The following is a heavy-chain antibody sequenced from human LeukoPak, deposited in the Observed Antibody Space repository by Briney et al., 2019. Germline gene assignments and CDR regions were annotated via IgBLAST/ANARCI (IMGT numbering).Heavy chain of an antibody. CDR2: IYHSGRT. V-gene: IGHV4-38-2*02. CDR3: ARGPSIAVAGIPPYFDY. D-gene: IGHD6-19*01. CDR1: GYSLSSGYY. J-gene: IGHJ4*02. Sequence: SETLSLTCTVSGYSLSSGYYWGWIRPPPGKGLEWIGSIYHSGRTYYNPSLKSRVTISVDTSKNQFSLKLSSVTAADTAVYYCARGPSIAVAGIPPYFDYWGQGTLVTVSS.